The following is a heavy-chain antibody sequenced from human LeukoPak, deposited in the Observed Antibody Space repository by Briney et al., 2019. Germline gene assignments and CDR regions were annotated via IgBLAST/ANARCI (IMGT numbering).Heavy chain of an antibody. D-gene: IGHD1-26*01. J-gene: IGHJ1*01. CDR1: GFTFNNYA. CDR3: AKAFSSGRGC. CDR2: ISDSGAST. Sequence: GGSLRLSCAASGFTFNNYAMYWVRQAPGKGLEWVSSISDSGASTDYTDSVKGRFTISRDNSENTLFLQMNDLRADDTAVYYCAKAFSSGRGCWGQGTLVTVSS. V-gene: IGHV3-23*01.